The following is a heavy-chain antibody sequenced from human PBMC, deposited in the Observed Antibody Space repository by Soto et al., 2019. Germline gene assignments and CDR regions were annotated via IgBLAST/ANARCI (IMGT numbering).Heavy chain of an antibody. V-gene: IGHV4-34*01. CDR2: MNHRGNT. CDR3: AREPGYCTGGSCFGGWFDP. D-gene: IGHD2-8*02. Sequence: QVQLQQWGVGLLKPSETLSLTCAVYGGSFSGSYWSWIRQPPGKGLEWIGEMNHRGNTDYNPSLKSRGTISVDTSKNQLSLKLNSVTAADSAIYYCAREPGYCTGGSCFGGWFDPWGQGTLVTVSS. J-gene: IGHJ5*02. CDR1: GGSFSGSY.